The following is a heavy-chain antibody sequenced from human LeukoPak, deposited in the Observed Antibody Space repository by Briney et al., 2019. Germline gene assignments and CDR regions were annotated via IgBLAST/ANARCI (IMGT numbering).Heavy chain of an antibody. CDR3: ARGGASSEWFDP. CDR1: GGSISSYY. J-gene: IGHJ5*02. CDR2: MYYSGST. Sequence: SETLSLTCTVSGGSISSYYWSWIRQPPGKGLEWIGYMYYSGSTNYNPSLKSRVTISVDTSKNQFSLKLSSVTAADTAVYYCARGGASSEWFDPWGQGTLVTVSS. D-gene: IGHD6-25*01. V-gene: IGHV4-59*01.